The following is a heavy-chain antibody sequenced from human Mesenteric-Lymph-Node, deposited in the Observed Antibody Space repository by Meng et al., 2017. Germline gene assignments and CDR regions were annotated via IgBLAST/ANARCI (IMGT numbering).Heavy chain of an antibody. CDR1: GYSISSGYY. CDR2: IYHSGST. CDR3: ARGRRGIAALGSWFDP. Sequence: SETLSLTCTVSGYSISSGYYWGWIRQPPGKGLEWIGSIYHSGSTNYNPSLKSRVTISVDTSKNQFSLKLSSVTAADTAVYYCARGRRGIAALGSWFDPWGQGTLVTVSS. J-gene: IGHJ5*02. V-gene: IGHV4-38-2*02. D-gene: IGHD6-13*01.